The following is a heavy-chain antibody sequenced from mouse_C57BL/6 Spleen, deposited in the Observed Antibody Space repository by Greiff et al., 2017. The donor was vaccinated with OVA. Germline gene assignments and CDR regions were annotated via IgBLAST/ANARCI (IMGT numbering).Heavy chain of an antibody. D-gene: IGHD2-1*01. V-gene: IGHV1-52*01. J-gene: IGHJ2*01. Sequence: QVQLQQPGAELVRPGSSVKLSCKASGYTFTSYWMHWVKQRPIQGLEWIGNIDPSDSETHYNQKFKDKATLTVDKSSSTAYMQLSSLTSEDSAVSYCARSGYGNYDYWGQGTTLTVSS. CDR2: IDPSDSET. CDR1: GYTFTSYW. CDR3: ARSGYGNYDY.